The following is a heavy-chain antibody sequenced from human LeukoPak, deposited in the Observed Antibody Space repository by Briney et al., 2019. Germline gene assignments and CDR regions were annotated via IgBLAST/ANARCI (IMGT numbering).Heavy chain of an antibody. Sequence: SETLSLTCTLSGGSISGYYWSWIRQPPGKGLEWIGYIYSSGTTDYNPSLRSRVTLSVDTSKNQFSLKVTSVTAADTAVYYCARLGSAWYYFDYWGQGALVTVSS. V-gene: IGHV4-59*08. CDR1: GGSISGYY. J-gene: IGHJ4*02. CDR2: IYSSGTT. CDR3: ARLGSAWYYFDY. D-gene: IGHD2-15*01.